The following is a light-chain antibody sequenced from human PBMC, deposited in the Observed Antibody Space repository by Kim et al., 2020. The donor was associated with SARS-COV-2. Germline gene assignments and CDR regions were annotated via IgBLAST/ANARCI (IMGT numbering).Light chain of an antibody. CDR2: GAS. CDR1: QSVSSSY. Sequence: PPGERATLSCRASQSVSSSYLAWYQQKPGQAPRLLMYGASSRATGIPDRFSGSGSGTDFTLTISRLEPEDFAVYYCQQYGSSPPTFGQGTKVDIK. V-gene: IGKV3-20*01. CDR3: QQYGSSPPT. J-gene: IGKJ1*01.